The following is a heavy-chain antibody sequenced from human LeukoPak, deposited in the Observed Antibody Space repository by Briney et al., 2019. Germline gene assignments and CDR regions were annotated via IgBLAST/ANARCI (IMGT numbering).Heavy chain of an antibody. D-gene: IGHD6-13*01. CDR1: GYTFTSYD. Sequence: GASVKVSCKASGYTFTSYDINWVRQATGQGLEWMGWINPNSGNTGYAQKFQGRVTMTRNTSISTAYMELSSLRSEDTAVYHCARDRSSSWYRGDYWGQGTLVTVSS. V-gene: IGHV1-8*01. CDR3: ARDRSSSWYRGDY. J-gene: IGHJ4*02. CDR2: INPNSGNT.